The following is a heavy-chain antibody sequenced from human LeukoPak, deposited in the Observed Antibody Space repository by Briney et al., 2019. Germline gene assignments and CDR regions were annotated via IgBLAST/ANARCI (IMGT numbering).Heavy chain of an antibody. D-gene: IGHD2-21*01. V-gene: IGHV3-53*01. J-gene: IGHJ4*02. Sequence: GGSLRLXCAASGFTVSSNYMSWVRQAPGKGLEWVSVIYSGGSTYYADSVKGRFTISRDNSKNTLYLQMNSLRAEDTAVYYCAREGSGGALDYWGQGTLVTVSS. CDR2: IYSGGST. CDR1: GFTVSSNY. CDR3: AREGSGGALDY.